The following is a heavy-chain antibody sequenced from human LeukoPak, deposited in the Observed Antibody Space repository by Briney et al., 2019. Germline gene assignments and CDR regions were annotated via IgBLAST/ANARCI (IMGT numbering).Heavy chain of an antibody. V-gene: IGHV3-30*04. D-gene: IGHD6-19*01. CDR2: ISYDGSNK. J-gene: IGHJ6*03. Sequence: GGSLRLSCAASGFTFSSYAMHWVRQAPGKGLEWVAVISYDGSNKYYADSVKGRFTISRDNSKNTLYLQMSSLRAEDTAVYYCARDRGSGWYSYYYYMDVWGKGTTVTVSS. CDR1: GFTFSSYA. CDR3: ARDRGSGWYSYYYYMDV.